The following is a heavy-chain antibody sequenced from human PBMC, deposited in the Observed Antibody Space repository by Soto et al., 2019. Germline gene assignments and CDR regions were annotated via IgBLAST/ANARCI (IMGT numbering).Heavy chain of an antibody. J-gene: IGHJ4*02. V-gene: IGHV3-30-3*01. Sequence: QVQLVESGGGVVQPGRSLRLSCAASGFTFSPYTMHWVRQAPGKGLEWVAVISYDGSTEYNPDSVNGRFTISRDNPKISVYRQMNSLRPEGTAIYYCARGGGFCGGDCCEGGIDYWGQGTLVTVAS. CDR2: ISYDGSTE. CDR3: ARGGGFCGGDCCEGGIDY. CDR1: GFTFSPYT. D-gene: IGHD2-21*02.